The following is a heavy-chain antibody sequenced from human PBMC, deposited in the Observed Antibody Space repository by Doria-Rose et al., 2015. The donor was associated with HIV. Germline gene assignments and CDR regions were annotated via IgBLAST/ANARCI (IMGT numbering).Heavy chain of an antibody. Sequence: QESGPALVKPTETLTLTCTVSGVSLSSPGMGVSWIRQPPGKALEWLANIFADDERSYKTSLKSRLTISRGTSKSQVVLTMTDMDPVDTATYYCARIKSSRWYHKYYFDFWGQGTLVIV. CDR1: GVSLSSPGMG. D-gene: IGHD6-13*01. CDR3: ARIKSSRWYHKYYFDF. V-gene: IGHV2-26*01. J-gene: IGHJ4*02. CDR2: IFADDER.